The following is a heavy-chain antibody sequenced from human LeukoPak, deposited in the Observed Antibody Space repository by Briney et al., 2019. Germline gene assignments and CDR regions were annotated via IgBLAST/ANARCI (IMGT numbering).Heavy chain of an antibody. CDR2: IKPDGSEK. Sequence: GGSLRLSCAASGFSFSDYWMTWVRQAPGKGLEWVANIKPDGSEKYYVDSVKGRFTISRDNAKNSLYLQMNSLRVEDTAVYYCARQGSGYAWGQGTLVTVSS. D-gene: IGHD5-12*01. J-gene: IGHJ4*02. V-gene: IGHV3-7*01. CDR3: ARQGSGYA. CDR1: GFSFSDYW.